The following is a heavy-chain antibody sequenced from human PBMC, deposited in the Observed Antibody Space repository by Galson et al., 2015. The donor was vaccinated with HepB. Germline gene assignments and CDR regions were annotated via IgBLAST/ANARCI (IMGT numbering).Heavy chain of an antibody. CDR2: MNPNSGNT. Sequence: SVTVSCKASGYTFTTYDINWVRQATGQGLEWMGWMNPNSGNTGYVLKFQGRVAMTRNTSISTAYMELSSLRSEDTAVYYCARPGPYCSGGSCYHVYYYYGMNVWGQGTTVTVSS. D-gene: IGHD2-15*01. J-gene: IGHJ6*02. CDR1: GYTFTTYD. CDR3: ARPGPYCSGGSCYHVYYYYGMNV. V-gene: IGHV1-8*01.